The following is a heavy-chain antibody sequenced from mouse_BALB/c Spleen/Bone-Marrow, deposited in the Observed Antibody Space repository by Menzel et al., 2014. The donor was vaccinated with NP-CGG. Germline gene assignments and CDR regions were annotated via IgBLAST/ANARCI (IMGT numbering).Heavy chain of an antibody. CDR2: IRNKANGYTT. CDR3: ARGVVATDY. Sequence: EVKLVESGGGLVQPGGSLRLSCATSGFTFTDYYMSWVRQPPGKALEWLGFIRNKANGYTTEYSTSVKGRFTISRDNSQSILYLQMNTLRVEDSATYYCARGVVATDYWGQGTTLTVSS. CDR1: GFTFTDYY. J-gene: IGHJ2*01. V-gene: IGHV7-3*02. D-gene: IGHD1-1*01.